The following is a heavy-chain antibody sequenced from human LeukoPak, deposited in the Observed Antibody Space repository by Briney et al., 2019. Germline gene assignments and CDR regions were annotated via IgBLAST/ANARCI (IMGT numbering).Heavy chain of an antibody. V-gene: IGHV4-34*01. J-gene: IGHJ4*02. CDR3: ASEGDSSSWPFDY. CDR2: INHSGST. CDR1: GGSFSGYY. Sequence: SETLSLTCAVYGGSFSGYYWSWIRQPPGKGLEWIGEINHSGSTNYNPSLKSRVTISVDTSKNQFSLKLSSVTAADTAVYYCASEGDSSSWPFDYWGQGTLVTVSS. D-gene: IGHD6-13*01.